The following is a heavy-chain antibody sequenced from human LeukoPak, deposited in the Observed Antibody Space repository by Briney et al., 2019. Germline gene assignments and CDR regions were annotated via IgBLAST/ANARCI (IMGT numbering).Heavy chain of an antibody. CDR1: GGSISSGGYY. CDR3: ARDGRENWFDP. V-gene: IGHV4-31*03. CDR2: IYYSGST. Sequence: SQTLSLTCTVSGGSISSGGYYWSWIRQHPGKGLEWIGYIYYSGSTYYNPSLKSRVTISVDTSKNQFSLKLSSVTAADTAVYCCARDGRENWFDPWGQGTLVTVSS. D-gene: IGHD5-24*01. J-gene: IGHJ5*02.